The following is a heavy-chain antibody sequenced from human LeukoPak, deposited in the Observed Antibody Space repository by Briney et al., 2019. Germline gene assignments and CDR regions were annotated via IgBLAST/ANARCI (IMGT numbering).Heavy chain of an antibody. D-gene: IGHD6-19*01. CDR2: MNPNNGNT. Sequence: GASVKVSCKASGYTFTSYDINWVRQATGQGLEWMGWMNPNNGNTHYAQKFQGRVTLTRNTSISTANMELSSLRSEDTAVYYRTRGGPVAGTHKYFQHWGQGTLVTVSS. J-gene: IGHJ1*01. CDR3: TRGGPVAGTHKYFQH. V-gene: IGHV1-8*01. CDR1: GYTFTSYD.